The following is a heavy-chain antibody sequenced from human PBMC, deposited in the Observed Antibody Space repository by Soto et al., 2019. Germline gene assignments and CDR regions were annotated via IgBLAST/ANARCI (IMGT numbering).Heavy chain of an antibody. CDR2: ISNDENIK. CDR1: GFNFGNFG. D-gene: IGHD5-12*01. J-gene: IGHJ4*02. V-gene: IGHV3-33*01. Sequence: GGSLRLSCVASGFNFGNFGMHWVRQAPGKGLEWLTVISNDENIKQDSVRGRFAIARDNSKNTLYLHLTSLRAEDTAIYYCARGLRGVLDYWGQGTLVTVSS. CDR3: ARGLRGVLDY.